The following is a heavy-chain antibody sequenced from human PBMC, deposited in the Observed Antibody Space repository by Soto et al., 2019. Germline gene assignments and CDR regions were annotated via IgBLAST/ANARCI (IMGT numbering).Heavy chain of an antibody. D-gene: IGHD3-16*01. CDR2: MNPGSCDT. CDR1: GYSFTNKY. V-gene: IGHV1-8*01. CDR3: ARMETFGSLNWFDT. J-gene: IGHJ5*02. Sequence: ASVKVSCKASGYSFTNKYVSWGRQATGQGLEWMGWMNPGSCDTGYAQKFQGRVTMTRDISIATAYMELSSLRSDDEAIYYCARMETFGSLNWFDTWGQGTLVTVSS.